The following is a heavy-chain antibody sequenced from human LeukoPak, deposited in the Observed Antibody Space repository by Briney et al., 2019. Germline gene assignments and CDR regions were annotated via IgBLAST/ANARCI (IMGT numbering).Heavy chain of an antibody. CDR2: ISSSSSYI. D-gene: IGHD3-22*01. J-gene: IGHJ4*02. CDR1: GFTFSSYS. CDR3: ARRGPYDSSGYYGFDY. Sequence: PGGSLRLSCAASGFTFSSYSMNWVRQAPGKGLEWVSSISSSSSYIYYADSVKGRFTISRDNAKNSLYLQMNSLRAEDTAVYYCARRGPYDSSGYYGFDYWGQGTLVTVSS. V-gene: IGHV3-21*01.